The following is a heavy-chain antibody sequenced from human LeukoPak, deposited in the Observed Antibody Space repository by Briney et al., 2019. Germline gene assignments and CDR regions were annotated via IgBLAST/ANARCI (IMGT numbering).Heavy chain of an antibody. V-gene: IGHV4-34*01. CDR3: ARGVDYYGV. CDR2: INHSGGT. J-gene: IGHJ4*02. D-gene: IGHD3-10*01. CDR1: GGSFSGYT. Sequence: SETLSLTCAVYGGSFSGYTWNWIRQPPVKGLEWIGEINHSGGTNYNPSLKSRVTISVDTSKKQFSLKLSSVTAADTAVYYCARGVDYYGVWGQGTLVTVSS.